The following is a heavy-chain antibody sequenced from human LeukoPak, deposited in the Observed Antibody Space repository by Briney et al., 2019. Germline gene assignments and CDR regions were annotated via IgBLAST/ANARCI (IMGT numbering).Heavy chain of an antibody. J-gene: IGHJ4*02. V-gene: IGHV3-21*01. Sequence: GGSLRLSCAASGFTFSSYSMNRVRQAPGKGLEWVSSISSSSSYIYYADSVKGRFTISRDNAKNSLYLQMNSLRAEDTAVYYCARDDRELRTFDYWGQGTLVTVSS. CDR2: ISSSSSYI. CDR1: GFTFSSYS. D-gene: IGHD1-26*01. CDR3: ARDDRELRTFDY.